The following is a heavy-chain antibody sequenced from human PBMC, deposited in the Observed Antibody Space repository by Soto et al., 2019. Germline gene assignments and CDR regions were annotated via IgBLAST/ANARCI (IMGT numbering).Heavy chain of an antibody. V-gene: IGHV1-2*04. CDR2: VNPNSGGT. Sequence: ASVKVSCKASGYTFTGYYMHWVRQAPGQGLEWMGWVNPNSGGTNYAQKFQGWVTMTRDTSISTAYMELRRLRSDDTAVYYCARDSAGYSSSWYFDYWGQGTLVTVSS. CDR3: ARDSAGYSSSWYFDY. J-gene: IGHJ4*02. CDR1: GYTFTGYY. D-gene: IGHD6-13*01.